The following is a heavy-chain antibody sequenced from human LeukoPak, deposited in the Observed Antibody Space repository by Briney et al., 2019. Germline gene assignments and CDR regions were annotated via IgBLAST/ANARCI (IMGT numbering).Heavy chain of an antibody. CDR1: GGSISSYY. CDR3: ARDSGRDGYNFWRDLEYYYYYMDV. CDR2: IYHSGST. J-gene: IGHJ6*03. Sequence: SETLSLTCTVSGGSISSYYWSWIRQPPGKGLEWIGSIYHSGSTYYNPSLKSRVTISVDTSKNQFSLKLSSVTAADTAVYYCARDSGRDGYNFWRDLEYYYYYMDVWGKGTTVTVSS. D-gene: IGHD5-24*01. V-gene: IGHV4-38-2*02.